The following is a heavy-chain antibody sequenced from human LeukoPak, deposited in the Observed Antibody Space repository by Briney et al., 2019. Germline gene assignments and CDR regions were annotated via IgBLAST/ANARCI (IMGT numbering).Heavy chain of an antibody. D-gene: IGHD1-20*01. CDR3: ARGSEYNWNPNWFDP. Sequence: SETLSLTCAVYGGSFSGYYWSWIRQPPGKGLEWIGEINHSGSTNYNPSLKSRVTISVDTSKNQFSLKLSSVTAADTAVYYCARGSEYNWNPNWFDPWGQGTLVTVSS. J-gene: IGHJ5*02. CDR1: GGSFSGYY. CDR2: INHSGST. V-gene: IGHV4-34*01.